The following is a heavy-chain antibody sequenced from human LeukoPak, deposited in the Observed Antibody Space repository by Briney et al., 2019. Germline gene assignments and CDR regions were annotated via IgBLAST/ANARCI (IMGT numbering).Heavy chain of an antibody. CDR3: ARRVGESSSWLRRPQWFDP. D-gene: IGHD6-13*01. V-gene: IGHV4-34*01. CDR1: GGSFSGYY. J-gene: IGHJ5*02. Sequence: SETLSLTCAVYGGSFSGYYWSWIRQPPGKGLEWIGEINHSGSTNYNPSLKSRVTISVDTSKNQFSLKLSSVTAADTAVYYCARRVGESSSWLRRPQWFDPWGQGTLVTVSS. CDR2: INHSGST.